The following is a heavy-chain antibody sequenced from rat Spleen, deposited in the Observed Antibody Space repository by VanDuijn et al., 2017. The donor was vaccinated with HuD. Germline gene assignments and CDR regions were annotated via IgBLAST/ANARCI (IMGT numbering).Heavy chain of an antibody. CDR2: RWGDGGT. J-gene: IGHJ1*01. CDR3: TRDYGGYGELRHYWYFDF. CDR1: GFSLTSNS. Sequence: QVQLKESGPGLVQPSQTLSLTCTVSGFSLTSNSVHWVRQPPGKGLEWMGGRWGDGGTNHNSAVQSRLSISRDTSKSQVFLKMSSLQTDDTAIYFCTRDYGGYGELRHYWYFDFWGPGTMVTVSS. V-gene: IGHV2-1*01. D-gene: IGHD1-11*01.